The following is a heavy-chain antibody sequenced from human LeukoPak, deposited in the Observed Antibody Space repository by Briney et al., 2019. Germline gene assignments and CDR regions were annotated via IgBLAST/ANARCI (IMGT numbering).Heavy chain of an antibody. CDR2: IKPSGGST. CDR1: GYTFTSYY. V-gene: IGHV1-46*01. CDR3: ARVVGSYYGSGSYPYYFDY. J-gene: IGHJ4*02. Sequence: ASVKVSCKASGYTFTSYYMHWVRQTPGQGLEWMGIIKPSGGSTSYAQKFQGRVTMTRDTSTSTVYMELSSLRSEDTAVYYCARVVGSYYGSGSYPYYFDYWGQGTLVTVSS. D-gene: IGHD3-10*01.